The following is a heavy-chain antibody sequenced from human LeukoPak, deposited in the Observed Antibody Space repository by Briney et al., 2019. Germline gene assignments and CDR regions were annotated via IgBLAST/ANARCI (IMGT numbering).Heavy chain of an antibody. J-gene: IGHJ5*02. CDR2: ISYDGSSK. Sequence: PGGSLRLSCVVSGFSFSSYGMHWVRQAPGKGLEWVAVISYDGSSKYYADSVKGRFTISRDNAKNSLYLQMNSLRAEDTAVYYCASGNYYDSTRFDPWGQGTLVTVSS. V-gene: IGHV3-30*03. D-gene: IGHD3-22*01. CDR1: GFSFSSYG. CDR3: ASGNYYDSTRFDP.